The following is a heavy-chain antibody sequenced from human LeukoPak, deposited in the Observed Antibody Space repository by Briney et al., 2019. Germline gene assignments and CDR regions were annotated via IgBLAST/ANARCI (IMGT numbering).Heavy chain of an antibody. V-gene: IGHV3-23*01. D-gene: IGHD3-22*01. CDR2: ISGSGGST. Sequence: QPGGSLRLSCAASGFTFSSYAMSWVRQAPGKGLEWVSAISGSGGSTYYAVSVKGRFTISRDNSKNTLYLQMNSLRAEDTAVYYCAKEEGVTMIVVVITEFDYWGQGTLVPVSS. CDR1: GFTFSSYA. J-gene: IGHJ4*02. CDR3: AKEEGVTMIVVVITEFDY.